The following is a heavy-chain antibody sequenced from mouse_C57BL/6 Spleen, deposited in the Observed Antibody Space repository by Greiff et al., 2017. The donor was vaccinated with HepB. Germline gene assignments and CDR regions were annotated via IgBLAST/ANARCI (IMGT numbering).Heavy chain of an antibody. V-gene: IGHV5-9-1*02. CDR3: TREGYGSFDY. J-gene: IGHJ2*01. D-gene: IGHD1-1*01. CDR2: ISSGGDYI. Sequence: EVKVVESGEGLVKPGGSLKLSCAASGFTFSSYAMSWVRQTPEKRLEWVAYISSGGDYIYYADTVKGRFTISRDNARNTLYLQMSSLKSEDTAMYYCTREGYGSFDYWGQGTTLTVSS. CDR1: GFTFSSYA.